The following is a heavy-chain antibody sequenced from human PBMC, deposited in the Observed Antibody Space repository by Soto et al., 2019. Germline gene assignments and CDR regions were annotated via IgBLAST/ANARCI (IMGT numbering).Heavy chain of an antibody. J-gene: IGHJ6*02. V-gene: IGHV5-51*01. CDR1: GYSFTSYW. CDR3: ARLVYDILTGYYNPYYYGMDV. D-gene: IGHD3-9*01. CDR2: IYPGDSDT. Sequence: GESLKLSCKGSGYSFTSYWIGWVRQMPGKGLEWMGIIYPGDSDTRYSPSFQGQVTISADKSISTAYLQWSSLKASDTAMYYCARLVYDILTGYYNPYYYGMDVWGQGTTVTVSS.